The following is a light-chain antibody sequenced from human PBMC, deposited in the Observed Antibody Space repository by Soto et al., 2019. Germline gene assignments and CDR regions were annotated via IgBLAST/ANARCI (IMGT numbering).Light chain of an antibody. CDR2: TSS. V-gene: IGKV1-27*01. CDR1: QGIGNY. Sequence: DIQMTQSPSSLSASVGDRVTITCRASQGIGNYLAWYQQKPGKVPKLLIYTSSTLRSGVPSRFSGSGSGTDFTLSISSLQPEDFATYFCQQIYSAPLTFGGGTKVDIK. CDR3: QQIYSAPLT. J-gene: IGKJ4*01.